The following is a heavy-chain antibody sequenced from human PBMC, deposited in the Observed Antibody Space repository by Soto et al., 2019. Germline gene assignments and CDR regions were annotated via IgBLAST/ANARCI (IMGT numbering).Heavy chain of an antibody. D-gene: IGHD4-17*01. V-gene: IGHV4-59*01. CDR1: GGSISSYY. J-gene: IGHJ4*02. Sequence: PSETLSLTCTVSGGSISSYYWSWIRQPPGKGLEWIGYIYYSGSTNYNPSLKSRVTISVDTSKNQFSLKLSSVTAADTAVYYCARVGSGDYNRIFDYWGQGTLVTVSS. CDR2: IYYSGST. CDR3: ARVGSGDYNRIFDY.